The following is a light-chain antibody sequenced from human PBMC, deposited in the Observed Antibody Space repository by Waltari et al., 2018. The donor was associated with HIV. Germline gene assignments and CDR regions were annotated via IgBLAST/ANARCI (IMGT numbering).Light chain of an antibody. V-gene: IGLV1-40*01. CDR2: ANT. CDR3: QSYDSSLNAWV. J-gene: IGLJ3*02. Sequence: QSVLTQPPSVSGAPGQRVTISSTGSSSTIGQRYESHWYQTFPRTPPNLVIFANTNRPAGIPDRFSGSKSGTSASLVITGVQAEDEADYYCQSYDSSLNAWVFGGGTKLTVL. CDR1: SSTIGQRYE.